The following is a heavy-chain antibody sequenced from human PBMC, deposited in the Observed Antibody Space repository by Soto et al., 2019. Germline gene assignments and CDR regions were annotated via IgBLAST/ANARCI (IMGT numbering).Heavy chain of an antibody. Sequence: GASVKRSREASGYSFTTYGTRWVRQAPGQGLEWMGWISAYNGNTNYAQKLQGRVTMTTDTSTSTAYMELRSLRSDDTAVYYCARQGSTDYWGQGTLVTVSS. CDR2: ISAYNGNT. D-gene: IGHD2-2*01. CDR1: GYSFTTYG. J-gene: IGHJ4*02. V-gene: IGHV1-18*01. CDR3: ARQGSTDY.